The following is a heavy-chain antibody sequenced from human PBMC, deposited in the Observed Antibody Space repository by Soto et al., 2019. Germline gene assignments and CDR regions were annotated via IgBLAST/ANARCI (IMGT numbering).Heavy chain of an antibody. CDR3: ERDMAKGGGSAGFDY. CDR2: INPKSGGT. J-gene: IGHJ4*02. V-gene: IGHV1-2*02. D-gene: IGHD1-26*01. Sequence: QVQLVQSGAEVKKPGASVNVSCKASGYTFTVYYMHWVRQAPGQGLEWMGWINPKSGGTMYPQKFQGRVTMTWDTSNSTAYMAMAMLRSDDTAVYYCERDMAKGGGSAGFDYWGQGTLVTVSS. CDR1: GYTFTVYY.